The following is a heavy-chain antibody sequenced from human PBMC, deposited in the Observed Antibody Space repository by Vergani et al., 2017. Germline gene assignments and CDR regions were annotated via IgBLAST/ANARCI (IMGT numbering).Heavy chain of an antibody. V-gene: IGHV3-23*01. CDR1: GFAFGGLA. D-gene: IGHD2-21*02. CDR3: AKEHLLGYCRGDDCYSGDF. CDR2: ISSCSASS. J-gene: IGHJ4*02. Sequence: EGQLLESGGALVQPGGSLRLSCKASGFAFGGLAMQWIRRAPGKGLEWVASISSCSASSFYADSVKGRFTISRDNSNNWLFLHVSSLRVEDTARYFCAKEHLLGYCRGDDCYSGDFSGQGTPVTVSS.